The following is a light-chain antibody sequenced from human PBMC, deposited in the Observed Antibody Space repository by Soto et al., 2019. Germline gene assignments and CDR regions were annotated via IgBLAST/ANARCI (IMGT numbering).Light chain of an antibody. Sequence: QSALTQPASVSGSLGQSITISCTGTSSDIGRYNYVSWYQQHPGKAPKLMIFDVTYRPSGVSNRFSGSKSGNTASLTISGLQAEDEADYYCSSYTSSITVIFGGGTKLTVL. CDR1: SSDIGRYNY. CDR3: SSYTSSITVI. CDR2: DVT. J-gene: IGLJ2*01. V-gene: IGLV2-14*01.